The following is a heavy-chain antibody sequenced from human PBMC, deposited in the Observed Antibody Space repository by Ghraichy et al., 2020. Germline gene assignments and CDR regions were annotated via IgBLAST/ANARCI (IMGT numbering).Heavy chain of an antibody. V-gene: IGHV3-66*01. CDR3: AREGLGFGGAFDI. CDR1: GFTVSSNY. D-gene: IGHD3-10*01. CDR2: IYSGGST. Sequence: GGSLRLSCAASGFTVSSNYMSWVRQAPGKGLEWVSVIYSGGSTYYADSVKGRFTISRDNSKNTLYLQMNSLRAEDTAVYYCAREGLGFGGAFDIWGQGTMVTVSS. J-gene: IGHJ3*02.